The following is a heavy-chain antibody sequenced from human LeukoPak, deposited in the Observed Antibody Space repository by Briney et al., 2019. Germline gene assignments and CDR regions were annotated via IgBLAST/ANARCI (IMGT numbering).Heavy chain of an antibody. CDR2: INPSGGST. D-gene: IGHD1-26*01. V-gene: IGHV1-46*01. CDR1: GYTFTSYY. CDR3: ARIAKSSGMIAYYFDY. Sequence: GASVKVSCKESGYTFTSYYMHWVRQAPGQGLEWMGIINPSGGSTSYAQKFQGRVTMTRDTSTSTVYMELSSLRSEDTAVYYCARIAKSSGMIAYYFDYWGQGTLVTVSS. J-gene: IGHJ4*02.